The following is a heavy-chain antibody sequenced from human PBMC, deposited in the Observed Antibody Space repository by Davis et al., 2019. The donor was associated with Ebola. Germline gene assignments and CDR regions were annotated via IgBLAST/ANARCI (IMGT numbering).Heavy chain of an antibody. J-gene: IGHJ6*04. D-gene: IGHD2-2*01. CDR1: GFTFSSYS. CDR2: ISSSSSYI. CDR3: ARQKGYSSTRGYYYGTDV. V-gene: IGHV3-21*01. Sequence: GESLKISCAASGFTFSSYSMNWVRQAPGKGLEWVSSISSSSSYIYYADSVKGRFTISRDNAKNSLYLQMNSLRAEDTAVYYCARQKGYSSTRGYYYGTDVWGKGTTVTVSS.